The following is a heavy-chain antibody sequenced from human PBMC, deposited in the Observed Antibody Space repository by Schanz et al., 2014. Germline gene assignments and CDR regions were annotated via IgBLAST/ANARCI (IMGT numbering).Heavy chain of an antibody. CDR1: GFTFSTSA. V-gene: IGHV3-48*01. CDR2: VSRSTPDI. J-gene: IGHJ4*02. D-gene: IGHD3-22*01. Sequence: EVQLVESGGGWVQPGGSLRLSCAASGFTFSTSAMSWVRQAPGKGLEWVSYVSRSTPDIYYADSVKGRFTISRDNSKNTLFLQMNSLRAEDTAVYYCVSVYDSSGYVSFNYWGQGTLVTVSS. CDR3: VSVYDSSGYVSFNY.